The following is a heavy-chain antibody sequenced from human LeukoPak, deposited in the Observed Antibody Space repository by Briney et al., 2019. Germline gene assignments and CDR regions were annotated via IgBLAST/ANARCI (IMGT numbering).Heavy chain of an antibody. CDR1: GGTFSSYA. V-gene: IGHV1-69*13. CDR2: IIPIFGTA. J-gene: IGHJ4*02. CDR3: ARRLLWFGELLPYFDY. D-gene: IGHD3-10*01. Sequence: SVKVSCKASGGTFSSYAISWVRQAPGQGLGWMGGIIPIFGTANYAQKFQGRVTITADESTSTAYMELSSLRSEDTAVYYCARRLLWFGELLPYFDYWGQGTLVTVSS.